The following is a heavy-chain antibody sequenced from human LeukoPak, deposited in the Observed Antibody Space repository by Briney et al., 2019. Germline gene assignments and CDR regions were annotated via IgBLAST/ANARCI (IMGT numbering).Heavy chain of an antibody. V-gene: IGHV1-18*01. D-gene: IGHD3-22*01. CDR3: ARSSYYYDSSGYYFGY. J-gene: IGHJ4*02. CDR1: GYTLTSYG. Sequence: GASVKVSCKASGYTLTSYGISWVRQAPGQGLEWMGWISAYNGNTNYAQKLQGRVTMTTDTSTSTAYMELRSLRSDDTAVYYCARSSYYYDSSGYYFGYWGQGTLVTVSS. CDR2: ISAYNGNT.